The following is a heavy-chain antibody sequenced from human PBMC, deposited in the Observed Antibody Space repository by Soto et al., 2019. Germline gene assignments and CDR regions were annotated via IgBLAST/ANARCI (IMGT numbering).Heavy chain of an antibody. J-gene: IGHJ3*02. Sequence: GGSLRLSCAASGFTFSSYSMNWVRQAPGKGLEWVSSTSSSSSYIYYADSVKGRFTISRDNAKNSLYLQMNSLRAEDTAVYYCARDWLPNDAFDIWGQGTMVTV. D-gene: IGHD3-9*01. CDR1: GFTFSSYS. CDR3: ARDWLPNDAFDI. CDR2: TSSSSSYI. V-gene: IGHV3-21*01.